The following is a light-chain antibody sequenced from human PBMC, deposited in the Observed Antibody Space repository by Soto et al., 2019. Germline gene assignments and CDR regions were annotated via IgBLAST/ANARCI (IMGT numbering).Light chain of an antibody. CDR3: CSYTTSNTRQIV. CDR1: SRDGGGYNY. Sequence: QSVLTQPASVSGSPGQSITISCTGTSRDGGGYNYVSWYQQRPGKAPKFMIYDVTNRPSGVSNRFSGSKSGNTASLTISGLQAEDEADYYCCSYTTSNTRQIVFGTGTKVTVL. V-gene: IGLV2-14*01. CDR2: DVT. J-gene: IGLJ1*01.